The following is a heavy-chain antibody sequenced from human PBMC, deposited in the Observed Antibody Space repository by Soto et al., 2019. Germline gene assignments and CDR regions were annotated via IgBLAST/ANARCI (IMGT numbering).Heavy chain of an antibody. D-gene: IGHD3-9*01. CDR3: ANGSQYDILTAHNAFDS. CDR1: GFTFSNYA. CDR2: ISGGGGGT. Sequence: EVQLLESGGALVQPGGSLRPSCSVSGFTFSNYAMTWVRQAPGKGLELVSSISGGGGGTHYADSMKGRFTISRDNSKNTLHLEMKRLRADDTAVYYCANGSQYDILTAHNAFDSWGQGTLVTVSS. V-gene: IGHV3-23*01. J-gene: IGHJ4*02.